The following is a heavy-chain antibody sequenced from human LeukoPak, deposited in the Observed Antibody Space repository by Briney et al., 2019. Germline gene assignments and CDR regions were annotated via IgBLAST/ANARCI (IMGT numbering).Heavy chain of an antibody. J-gene: IGHJ5*02. CDR3: ARKRGIAAPFDP. CDR2: IYYSGST. V-gene: IGHV4-59*01. Sequence: SETLSLTCTVSGGSISSYYWSRIRQPPGKGLEWIGYIYYSGSTNYNPSLKSRVTISVDTSKNQFSLKLSSVTAADTAVYYCARKRGIAAPFDPWGQGTLVTVSS. D-gene: IGHD6-6*01. CDR1: GGSISSYY.